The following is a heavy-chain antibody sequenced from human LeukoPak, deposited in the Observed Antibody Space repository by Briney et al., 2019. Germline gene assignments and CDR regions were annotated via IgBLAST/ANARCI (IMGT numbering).Heavy chain of an antibody. V-gene: IGHV4-34*01. Sequence: SETLSLTCAVYGGSFSGYYWSWIRQPPGKGLEWIGEINHSGSTNYNPSLKSRVTISVDTSKNQFSLKLSSVTAADTAVYYCARVSFEYNWFDPWGQGTLVTVSS. CDR3: ARVSFEYNWFDP. D-gene: IGHD3-16*01. J-gene: IGHJ5*02. CDR1: GGSFSGYY. CDR2: INHSGST.